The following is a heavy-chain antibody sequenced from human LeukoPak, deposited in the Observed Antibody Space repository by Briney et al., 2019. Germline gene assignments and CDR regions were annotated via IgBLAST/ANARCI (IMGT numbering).Heavy chain of an antibody. CDR3: TTSGTFRQFFDF. CDR2: FDPDDGKP. J-gene: IGHJ4*02. Sequence: ASVKVSCKVSGYPLTELSMHWVRQAPEKGLEWMGGFDPDDGKPIYAQKFQGRLTMTEDTSTDTSYMELTGLRSDDTAVYYCTTSGTFRQFFDFWGQGALVTVSS. D-gene: IGHD1-26*01. CDR1: GYPLTELS. V-gene: IGHV1-24*01.